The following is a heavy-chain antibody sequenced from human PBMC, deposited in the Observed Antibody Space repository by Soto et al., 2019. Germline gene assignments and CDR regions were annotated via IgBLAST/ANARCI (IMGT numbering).Heavy chain of an antibody. CDR3: ARGELSVGSGWSPDYFDY. V-gene: IGHV4-31*03. D-gene: IGHD6-19*01. Sequence: QVQLQESGPGLVKPSQTLSLTCTVSGGSISSGGYYWSWIRQHPGKGLEWIGYIYYSGSTYYNPSLKSRVTISVDTSKNQFSLKLSSVTAADTAVYYCARGELSVGSGWSPDYFDYWGQGTLVTVSS. J-gene: IGHJ4*02. CDR1: GGSISSGGYY. CDR2: IYYSGST.